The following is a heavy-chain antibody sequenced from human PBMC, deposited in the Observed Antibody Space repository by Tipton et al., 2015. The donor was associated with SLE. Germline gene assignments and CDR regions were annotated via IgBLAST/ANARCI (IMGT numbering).Heavy chain of an antibody. D-gene: IGHD5-24*01. J-gene: IGHJ6*03. CDR3: ARSWPRDYYYMDV. CDR2: IYYSGST. CDR1: GGSISSYY. V-gene: IGHV4-59*08. Sequence: TLSLTCTVSGGSISSYYWSWIRQPPGKGLEWIGYIYYSGSTNYNPSLKSRVTISVDTSKNQFSLKLSSVTAADTAVYYCARSWPRDYYYMDVWGKGTTVTVSS.